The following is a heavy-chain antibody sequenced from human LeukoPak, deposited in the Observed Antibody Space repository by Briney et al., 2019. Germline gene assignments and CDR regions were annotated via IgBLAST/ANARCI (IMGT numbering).Heavy chain of an antibody. CDR3: ARDISSYFDY. Sequence: PGGSLRLSCAASGFTFSNAWMSWVRQAPGKGLEWVGRIKSKTDGGTTDYAAPVKGRFTISRDDSKNTLYLQMNSLRAEDTAVYYCARDISSYFDYWGQGTLVTVSS. CDR2: IKSKTDGGTT. CDR1: GFTFSNAW. V-gene: IGHV3-15*01. J-gene: IGHJ4*02.